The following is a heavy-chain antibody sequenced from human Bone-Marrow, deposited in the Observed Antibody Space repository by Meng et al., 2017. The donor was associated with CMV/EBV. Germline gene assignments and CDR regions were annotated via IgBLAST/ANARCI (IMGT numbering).Heavy chain of an antibody. V-gene: IGHV1-2*02. D-gene: IGHD5-24*01. J-gene: IGHJ4*02. CDR2: INPNSGGT. CDR1: GYTFANYG. Sequence: ASVKVSCKASGYTFANYGITWVRQAPGQGLEWMGWINPNSGGTNYAQKFQGRVTMTRDTSISTAYMELSRLRSDDTAVYYCARGWLQLRALDYWGQGTLVTVSS. CDR3: ARGWLQLRALDY.